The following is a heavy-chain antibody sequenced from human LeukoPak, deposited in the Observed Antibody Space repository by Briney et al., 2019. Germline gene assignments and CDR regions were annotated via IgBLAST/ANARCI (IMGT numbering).Heavy chain of an antibody. CDR1: GGTFSSYA. V-gene: IGHV1-8*03. CDR2: MNPNSGNT. D-gene: IGHD3-10*01. Sequence: ASVKVSCKASGGTFSSYAISWVRQATGQGLEWMGWMNPNSGNTGYAQKFQGRVTITRNTSISTAYMELSSLRAEDTAVYYCARDPPGPRITMVRGFDYWGQGTLVTVSS. CDR3: ARDPPGPRITMVRGFDY. J-gene: IGHJ4*02.